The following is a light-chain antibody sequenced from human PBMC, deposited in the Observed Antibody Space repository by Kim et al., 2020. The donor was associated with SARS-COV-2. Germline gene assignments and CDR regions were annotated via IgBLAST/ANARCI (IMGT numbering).Light chain of an antibody. J-gene: IGKJ5*01. CDR1: QSISPW. V-gene: IGKV1-5*03. CDR3: QQYTSYPIT. Sequence: ASSGDRVTITCRASQSISPWLAWYQQKPGKAPRLLIDEASSLENGVPSRFSGSGSGTEFTLTISSLQPDDFATYFCQQYTSYPITFGQGTRLDIK. CDR2: EAS.